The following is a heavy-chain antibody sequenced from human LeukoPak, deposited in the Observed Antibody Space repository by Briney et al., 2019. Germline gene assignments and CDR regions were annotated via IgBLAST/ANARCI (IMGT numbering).Heavy chain of an antibody. V-gene: IGHV3-30-3*01. D-gene: IGHD6-13*01. J-gene: IGHJ4*02. Sequence: GRSLRLSCAASGFTFSSYAMHWVRQAPGKGLEWVAVISYDGSNKYYADSVKGRFTISRDNSKNTLYLQMNSLRAEDTAVYYCARDIQRYSSSWYRFGDYWGRGTLVTVSS. CDR1: GFTFSSYA. CDR3: ARDIQRYSSSWYRFGDY. CDR2: ISYDGSNK.